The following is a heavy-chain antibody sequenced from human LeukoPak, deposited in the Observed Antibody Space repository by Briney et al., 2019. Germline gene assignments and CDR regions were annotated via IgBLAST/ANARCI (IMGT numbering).Heavy chain of an antibody. J-gene: IGHJ4*02. CDR3: ARGGRYYYDSSGYD. CDR2: INHSGST. D-gene: IGHD3-22*01. Sequence: ASETLSLTCAVYGGSFSGYYWSWIRQPPGKGLEWIGEINHSGSTNYNPSLKSRVTISVDTSKNQFSLKLSSVTAADTAVYYCARGGRYYYDSSGYDWGQGTLVTVSS. V-gene: IGHV4-34*01. CDR1: GGSFSGYY.